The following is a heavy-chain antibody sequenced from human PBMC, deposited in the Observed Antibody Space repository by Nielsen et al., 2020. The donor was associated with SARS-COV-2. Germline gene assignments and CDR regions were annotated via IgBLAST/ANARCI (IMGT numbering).Heavy chain of an antibody. D-gene: IGHD6-19*01. J-gene: IGHJ4*02. V-gene: IGHV4-59*01. CDR2: IYPSGRT. CDR3: AKGAGWYNY. Sequence: SETLSLTCTVSGGSISGYFWSWVRQPPGEGLEWIAYIYPSGRTNYNPSLKSRAIISEDTSRNQFSLRLNSVTAADTAVYYCAKGAGWYNYWGQGILVTVSS. CDR1: GGSISGYF.